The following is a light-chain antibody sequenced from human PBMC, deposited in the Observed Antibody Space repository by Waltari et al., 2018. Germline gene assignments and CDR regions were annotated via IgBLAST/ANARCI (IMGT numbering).Light chain of an antibody. CDR1: SSAAGSYTL. V-gene: IGLV2-23*02. J-gene: IGLJ3*02. CDR2: EVS. CDR3: CSYAGSSTWV. Sequence: QSALTQPASVSGSPGQSITISCTGPSSAAGSYTLVSWYQQHPGKAPKLMIYEVSQRPSGVSNRFSGSKSGNTASLTISGLQAEDEADYYCCSYAGSSTWVFGGGTKLTVL.